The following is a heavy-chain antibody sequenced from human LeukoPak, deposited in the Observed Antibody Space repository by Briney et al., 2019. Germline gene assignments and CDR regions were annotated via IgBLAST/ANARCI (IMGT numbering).Heavy chain of an antibody. Sequence: GRSLRLSCAASGFTYISYGMHWVRQAPGKGLEWGAVISYDGSNKYYADSVKGRFTISRDNSKNTLYLDMNSLRAEDRAVYYCAKERWLRFFDYWGQGTLVTVSS. V-gene: IGHV3-30*18. J-gene: IGHJ4*02. CDR3: AKERWLRFFDY. CDR1: GFTYISYG. D-gene: IGHD5-12*01. CDR2: ISYDGSNK.